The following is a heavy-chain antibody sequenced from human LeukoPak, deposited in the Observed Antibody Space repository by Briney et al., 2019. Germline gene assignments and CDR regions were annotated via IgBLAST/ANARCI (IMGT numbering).Heavy chain of an antibody. CDR1: GFTFNNSA. CDR2: ISGGGGTS. CDR3: AKNRGATYNYYMDV. J-gene: IGHJ6*03. V-gene: IGHV3-23*01. D-gene: IGHD4/OR15-4a*01. Sequence: PGGSLRDSCAPSGFTFNNSAVSGVRQAPGKGLGWVSFISGGGGTSYYADSVEGEFTLSRDNSKSTLYLQMSSLRTEDTAVYYCAKNRGATYNYYMDVWGNGTAVSVSS.